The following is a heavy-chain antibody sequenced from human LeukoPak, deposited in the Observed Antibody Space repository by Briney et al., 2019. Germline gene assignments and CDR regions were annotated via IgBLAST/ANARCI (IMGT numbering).Heavy chain of an antibody. D-gene: IGHD2-15*01. CDR3: AKDGSIGAAEYYFDS. Sequence: GRSLRLSCAASGFTFSIYGMHWVRQAPGKGLEWVAVIANDGRDKKYVDSVKGRFTISRDNSKNTLYLQMDSLRAEDTAVYYCAKDGSIGAAEYYFDSWGQGTLVAVSS. J-gene: IGHJ4*02. CDR1: GFTFSIYG. V-gene: IGHV3-30*18. CDR2: IANDGRDK.